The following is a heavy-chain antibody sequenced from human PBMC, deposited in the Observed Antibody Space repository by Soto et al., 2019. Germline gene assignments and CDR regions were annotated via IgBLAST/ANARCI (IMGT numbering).Heavy chain of an antibody. CDR1: GYTXTSYY. V-gene: IGHV1-46*01. Sequence: GASVKVXCKASGYTXTSYYMHWVRQXLGQGLEWMGVINPSGGSTNYAQKFQGRVTLTRDTSTSTVYMELSSLRSEDTAVYYCARVRSGGSWGDFDIWGQGTMVTVSS. CDR3: ARVRSGGSWGDFDI. J-gene: IGHJ3*02. CDR2: INPSGGST. D-gene: IGHD2-15*01.